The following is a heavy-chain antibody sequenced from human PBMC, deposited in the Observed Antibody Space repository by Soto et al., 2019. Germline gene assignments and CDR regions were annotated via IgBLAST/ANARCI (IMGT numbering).Heavy chain of an antibody. CDR2: IKEDGSEK. CDR3: GRVGRLGGY. V-gene: IGHV3-7*03. Sequence: EVQLVESGGGLVQPGGSLRLSCAASGFTFSSYWMSWVRQAPGKGLEWVANIKEDGSEKYYVDSVKGRFTISRDNTKNSLDLQMNSLRVEDTAVYYCGRVGRLGGYWGQGTLVTVSS. CDR1: GFTFSSYW. J-gene: IGHJ4*02. D-gene: IGHD3-16*01.